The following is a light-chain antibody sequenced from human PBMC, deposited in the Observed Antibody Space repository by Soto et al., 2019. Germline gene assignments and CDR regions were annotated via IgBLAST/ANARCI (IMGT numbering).Light chain of an antibody. CDR3: QQYNAWPGT. CDR2: GAS. Sequence: EIVMTRPPATLSGFSGHRGTHTSGASQTVSNSLAWYRQKPGQAPRLLIYGASTRATDIPARFSGSGSGTQFTLTISSLQSEDFGTYYCQQYNAWPGTFGQGTKVDIK. CDR1: QTVSNS. J-gene: IGKJ1*01. V-gene: IGKV3-15*01.